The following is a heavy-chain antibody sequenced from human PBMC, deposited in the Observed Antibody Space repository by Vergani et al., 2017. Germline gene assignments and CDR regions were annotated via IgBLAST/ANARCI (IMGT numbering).Heavy chain of an antibody. V-gene: IGHV4-34*01. Sequence: QVQLQQWGGGLLKPSETLSLTCVVNGGSFTSYHWTWIRQSPGEGLEWVGDIDHTLRPDYNPSLKSRLTMSVDKSRNQFSLTLNSVTATDTAIYFCARVNTETNGHLYYYYYMDVWGRGTAVTVS. CDR3: ARVNTETNGHLYYYYYMDV. D-gene: IGHD4-11*01. CDR1: GGSFTSYH. J-gene: IGHJ6*03. CDR2: IDHTLRP.